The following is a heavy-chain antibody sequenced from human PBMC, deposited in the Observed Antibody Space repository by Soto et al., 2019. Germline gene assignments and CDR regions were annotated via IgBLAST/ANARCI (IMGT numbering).Heavy chain of an antibody. Sequence: PSETLSLTCAVSGDSISRGGYSWTWIRQPPGKALEWIGNIYDSGSTSYNPSLKSRVTISVDTSKNQFSLRLTSVTAADTAVYFCARGSSSYYDYGMDVWGQGTMVTVSS. V-gene: IGHV4-30-2*01. CDR2: IYDSGST. CDR3: ARGSSSYYDYGMDV. D-gene: IGHD6-6*01. CDR1: GDSISRGGYS. J-gene: IGHJ6*02.